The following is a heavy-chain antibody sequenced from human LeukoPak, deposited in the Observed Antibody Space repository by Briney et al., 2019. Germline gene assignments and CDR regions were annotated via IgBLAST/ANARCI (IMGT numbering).Heavy chain of an antibody. V-gene: IGHV4-34*01. D-gene: IGHD3-22*01. CDR3: ARGSYPYYYDSSGYRDAFDI. Sequence: SETLSLTCAVYGGSFSGYYWSWIRQPPGKGLEWIGEINHSGSTNYNPSLKSRVTISVDTSKNQFSLKLSSVTAADTAVYYCARGSYPYYYDSSGYRDAFDIWGQGTMVTVSS. CDR1: GGSFSGYY. J-gene: IGHJ3*02. CDR2: INHSGST.